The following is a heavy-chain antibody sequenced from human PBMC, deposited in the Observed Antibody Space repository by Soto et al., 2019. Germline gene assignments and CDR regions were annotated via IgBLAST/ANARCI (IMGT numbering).Heavy chain of an antibody. CDR1: GGSFSNYY. J-gene: IGHJ4*02. CDR2: INHSGST. Sequence: SETLSLTCAVYGGSFSNYYWSWIRQPPGKGLEWVGEINHSGSTNYNPSLGSRVTISVDTSKNQFSLKLRSVTAADTAVFYCAGLYPYESSGYHLNYWGQGALVTVSS. CDR3: AGLYPYESSGYHLNY. V-gene: IGHV4-34*01. D-gene: IGHD3-22*01.